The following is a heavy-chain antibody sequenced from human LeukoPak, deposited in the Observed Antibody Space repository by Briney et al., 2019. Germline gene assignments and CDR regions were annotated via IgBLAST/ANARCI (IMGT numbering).Heavy chain of an antibody. CDR1: GGTFSSYA. J-gene: IGHJ6*03. CDR3: ARTHYYYYYMDV. CDR2: IIPIFGTA. V-gene: IGHV1-69*05. Sequence: SVKVSCKASGGTFSSYAIIWVRQAPGQGLEWMGGIIPIFGTANYAQKFQGGVTITTDESTSTAYMELSSLRSEDTAVYYCARTHYYYYYMDVWGKGTTVTVSS.